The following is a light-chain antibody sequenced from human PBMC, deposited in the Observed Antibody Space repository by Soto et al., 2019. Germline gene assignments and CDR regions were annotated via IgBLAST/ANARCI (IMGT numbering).Light chain of an antibody. J-gene: IGLJ2*01. CDR3: QAGWVGILVV. Sequence: QSVLTQSPSASASLGASVNLTCSRSSGNSSYAIAWHQQQPEKGPRLLMKVSSNGSHRKGDGIPDRCSGASSGAERDLTISSRQSEDDADYYCQAGWVGILVVFGEGTKLTVL. V-gene: IGLV4-69*01. CDR2: VSSNGSH. CDR1: SGNSSYA.